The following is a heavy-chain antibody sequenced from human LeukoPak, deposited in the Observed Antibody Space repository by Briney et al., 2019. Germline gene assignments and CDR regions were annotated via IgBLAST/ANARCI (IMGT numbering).Heavy chain of an antibody. J-gene: IGHJ2*01. D-gene: IGHD1-26*01. V-gene: IGHV4-59*01. CDR3: ARAASSGYFDL. CDR1: GGPISSYY. Sequence: SETLSLTCTVSGGPISSYYWSWIRQPPGKGLEWIGYIYYSGSTNYNPSLKSRVTISVDTSKNQFSLKLSSVTAADTAVYYCARAASSGYFDLWGRGTLVTVSS. CDR2: IYYSGST.